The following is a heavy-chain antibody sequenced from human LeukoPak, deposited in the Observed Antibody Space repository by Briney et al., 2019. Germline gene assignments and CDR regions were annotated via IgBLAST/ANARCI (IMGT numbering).Heavy chain of an antibody. CDR1: GGSISSYY. CDR3: TRAYMERATPTNYDSSGYYRVDYYYYMDD. D-gene: IGHD3-22*01. Sequence: SETLSLTCTVSGGSISSYYWSWNRQPPGKGLEWIGYIYYIGSTNYNPSLKSRVTISVDTSKNQFSLKLSSVTAADTAVYYCTRAYMERATPTNYDSSGYYRVDYYYYMDDWSQGTPVTVSS. J-gene: IGHJ6*03. V-gene: IGHV4-59*01. CDR2: IYYIGST.